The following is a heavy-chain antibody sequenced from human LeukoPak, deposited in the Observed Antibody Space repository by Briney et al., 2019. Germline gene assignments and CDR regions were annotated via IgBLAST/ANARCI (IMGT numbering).Heavy chain of an antibody. Sequence: SVKVSCKASGGTFSSYAISWVRQAPGQGLEWMGGIIPIFGTANYAQKFQGRVTITADESTSTAHMELSSLRSEDTAVYYCARGTIVGATHNWFDPWGQGTLVTVSS. CDR1: GGTFSSYA. CDR3: ARGTIVGATHNWFDP. J-gene: IGHJ5*02. D-gene: IGHD1-26*01. CDR2: IIPIFGTA. V-gene: IGHV1-69*13.